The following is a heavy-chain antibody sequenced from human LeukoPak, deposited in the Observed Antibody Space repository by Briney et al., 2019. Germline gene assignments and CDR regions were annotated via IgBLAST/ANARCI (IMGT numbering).Heavy chain of an antibody. CDR1: GFTFGTYA. V-gene: IGHV3-23*01. CDR2: ISGSGGST. Sequence: GGSLRLSCAASGFTFGTYAMSWVRRAQGKGLEWSSAISGSGGSTYYADSVKGRFTISRDNSKNTLYLQMNSLRAEDTAVYYCAKGQNSRGYSRDYWGQGTLVTVSS. D-gene: IGHD5-18*01. J-gene: IGHJ4*02. CDR3: AKGQNSRGYSRDY.